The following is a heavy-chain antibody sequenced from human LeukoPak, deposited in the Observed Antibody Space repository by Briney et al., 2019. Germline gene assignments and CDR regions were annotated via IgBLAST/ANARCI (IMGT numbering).Heavy chain of an antibody. CDR1: GNTLTEFS. D-gene: IGHD3/OR15-3a*01. CDR2: FDPVDGKA. J-gene: IGHJ4*02. CDR3: ATAGDDVDSVMIWDF. V-gene: IGHV1-24*01. Sequence: ASVKVSCKLSGNTLTEFSMHWVRQAPGKGLEWMGGFDPVDGKAIYAQKFQVRVTMTEYTSTDTAYIEMSSLRSEDTAVYYCATAGDDVDSVMIWDFWGQGTLVTVSS.